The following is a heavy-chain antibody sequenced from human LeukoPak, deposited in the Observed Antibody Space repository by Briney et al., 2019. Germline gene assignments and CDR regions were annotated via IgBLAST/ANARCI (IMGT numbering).Heavy chain of an antibody. CDR3: ASQDIVATIADY. CDR2: IYYSGST. Sequence: IPSGTLSLTCTVSGGSISSSSYYWGWIRQPPGKGLEWIGSIYYSGSTYYNPSLKSRVTISVDTSKNQFSLKLSSVTAADTAVYYCASQDIVATIADYWGQGTLVTVSS. J-gene: IGHJ4*02. D-gene: IGHD5-12*01. CDR1: GGSISSSSYY. V-gene: IGHV4-39*01.